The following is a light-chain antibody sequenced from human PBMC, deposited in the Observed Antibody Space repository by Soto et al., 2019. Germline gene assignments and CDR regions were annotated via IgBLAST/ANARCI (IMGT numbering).Light chain of an antibody. J-gene: IGKJ4*01. CDR2: DPS. Sequence: EIVLTQSPANLSLSPGETATLSCRASQSVRNYLAWYQQKPGQAPRLLIYDPSNRASAIPARFGGSGSGTDFTLTISSLETEDFAGHYCQQRSPWPLTFGGWNKVEIK. CDR1: QSVRNY. V-gene: IGKV3-11*01. CDR3: QQRSPWPLT.